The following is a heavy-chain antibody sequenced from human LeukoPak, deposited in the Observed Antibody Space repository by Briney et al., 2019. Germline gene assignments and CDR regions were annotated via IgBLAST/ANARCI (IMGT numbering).Heavy chain of an antibody. CDR1: GGSISSYY. CDR3: AKDVGYSGYDLSRKPFDY. Sequence: PSETLSLTCTVSGGSISSYYWSWIRQPPGKGLEWIAYISDIGSINYNPSLKSRVTISLDTSKNQFSLKLSSVTAADTAVYYCAKDVGYSGYDLSRKPFDYWGQGTLVTVSP. D-gene: IGHD5-12*01. J-gene: IGHJ4*02. V-gene: IGHV4-59*12. CDR2: ISDIGSI.